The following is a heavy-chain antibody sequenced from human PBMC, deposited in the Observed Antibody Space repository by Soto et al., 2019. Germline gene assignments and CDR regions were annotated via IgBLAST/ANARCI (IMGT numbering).Heavy chain of an antibody. J-gene: IGHJ5*02. V-gene: IGHV4-39*01. CDR1: GVSISSSSYY. D-gene: IGHD2-15*01. CDR2: IYYSGST. CDR3: ARQVAATVNWFDP. Sequence: SETLSLSCTVSGVSISSSSYYWGWIRQPPGKGLEWIGSIYYSGSTYYNPSLKSRVTISVDTSKNQFSLKLSSVTAADTAVYYCARQVAATVNWFDPWGQGTLVTVSS.